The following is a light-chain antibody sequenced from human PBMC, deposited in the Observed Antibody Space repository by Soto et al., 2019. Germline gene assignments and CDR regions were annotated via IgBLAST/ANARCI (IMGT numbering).Light chain of an antibody. V-gene: IGKV3-15*01. Sequence: EIVMTQSPATLSVSRGERATLSCGAGQSVRGNLAWYQQRPGQAPRLLMYGASTRADGIPARFTGSGSGTEFTLTISSLQSEDFAVYYCQQYHIWPPWTSGQGTKVDIK. CDR2: GAS. CDR3: QQYHIWPPWT. CDR1: QSVRGN. J-gene: IGKJ1*01.